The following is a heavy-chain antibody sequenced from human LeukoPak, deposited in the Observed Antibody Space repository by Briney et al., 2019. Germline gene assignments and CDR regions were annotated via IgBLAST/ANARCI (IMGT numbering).Heavy chain of an antibody. D-gene: IGHD6-13*01. CDR2: IYYSGST. Sequence: PSETLSLTCAVYGGSFSSYYWSWIRQPPGKGLEWIGYIYYSGSTNYNPSLKSRVTISVDTSKNQFSLKLSSVTAADTAVYYCARGIAAASERAFDIWGQGTMVTVSS. CDR3: ARGIAAASERAFDI. V-gene: IGHV4-59*08. J-gene: IGHJ3*02. CDR1: GGSFSSYY.